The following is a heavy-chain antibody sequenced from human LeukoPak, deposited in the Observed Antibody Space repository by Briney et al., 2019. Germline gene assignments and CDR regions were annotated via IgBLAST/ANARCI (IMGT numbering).Heavy chain of an antibody. J-gene: IGHJ4*02. CDR3: ATLDYYDRSGYYYADDY. Sequence: ASVTVSCKTSGYTFTGYYMHWVRQAPGQGLEWMGWINPNSGDTDYAQKFQGRVTMTRDTSISTAYMELSRLRSDDTAVYYCATLDYYDRSGYYYADDYWGQGTLVTVSS. CDR2: INPNSGDT. D-gene: IGHD3-22*01. CDR1: GYTFTGYY. V-gene: IGHV1-2*02.